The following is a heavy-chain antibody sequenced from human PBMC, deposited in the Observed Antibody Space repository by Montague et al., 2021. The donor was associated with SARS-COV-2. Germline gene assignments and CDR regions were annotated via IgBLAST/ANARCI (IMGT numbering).Heavy chain of an antibody. Sequence: CAISGDSDGVDRPTRSSEEHTSALQLEWHVICCHMSKRYNDYAVSVKSRVTINPDTSKNQFSLQLNSVTPEDSAVYYCARAGSLGNFDYWGQGTLVTVSS. J-gene: IGHJ4*02. CDR2: CCHMSKRYN. CDR3: ARAGSLGNFDY. V-gene: IGHV6-1*01. D-gene: IGHD3-10*01. CDR1: GDSDGVDRPT.